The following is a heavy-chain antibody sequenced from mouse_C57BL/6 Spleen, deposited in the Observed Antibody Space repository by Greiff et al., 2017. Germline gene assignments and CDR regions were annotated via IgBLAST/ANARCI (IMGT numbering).Heavy chain of an antibody. D-gene: IGHD2-1*01. V-gene: IGHV1-77*01. CDR1: GYTFTDYY. J-gene: IGHJ2*01. CDR2: IGPGSGST. Sequence: QVQLKQSGAELVKPGASVKISCKASGYTFTDYYINWVKQRPGQGLVWIGKIGPGSGSTYYNEKFKGKATLTADKSSSTAYMQLSSLTSEDSAVYYCAGWDGNYGFYYFDYWGQGTTLTVSS. CDR3: AGWDGNYGFYYFDY.